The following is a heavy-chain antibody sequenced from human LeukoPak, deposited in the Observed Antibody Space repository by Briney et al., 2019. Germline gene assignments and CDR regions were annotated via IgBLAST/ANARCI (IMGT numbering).Heavy chain of an antibody. J-gene: IGHJ4*02. CDR3: AKAYGIAARPGPPYY. CDR1: GFTFSSYA. Sequence: GGSLRLSCAASGFTFSSYAMSWVRLAPGKGLEWVSAISGGSTFYADSVKGRFTISRDNSKNTLYLQMNSLRAEDTAVYYCAKAYGIAARPGPPYYWGQGTLVTVSS. D-gene: IGHD6-6*01. CDR2: ISGGST. V-gene: IGHV3-23*01.